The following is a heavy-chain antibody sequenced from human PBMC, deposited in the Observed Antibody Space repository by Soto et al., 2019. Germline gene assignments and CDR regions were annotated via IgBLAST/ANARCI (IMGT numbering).Heavy chain of an antibody. J-gene: IGHJ4*02. V-gene: IGHV3-33*05. CDR2: TSYDGSNN. D-gene: IGHD2-21*02. CDR1: GFTFRSYV. Sequence: QVQLVESGGGVVQPGTSLRLSCVGSGFTFRSYVIHWVRQAPGKGLEWVALTSYDGSNNFYGDSVKGRFTISRDNSRNTVDLQMDSLRLEDTALYYWARGVTTGGLDVWVQGTLVSVSS. CDR3: ARGVTTGGLDV.